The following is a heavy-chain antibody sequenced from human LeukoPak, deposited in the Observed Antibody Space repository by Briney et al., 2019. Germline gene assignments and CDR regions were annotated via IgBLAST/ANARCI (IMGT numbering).Heavy chain of an antibody. CDR2: IYYSGST. Sequence: SETLSLTCTVSGGSISTYYWTWIRQPPEKGPEWIGYIYYSGSTNYNPSLKSRVTMSVDTSKNQFSLKLNSVTAADTAVYYCARDRPGLPVDYWGRGTLVTVSS. V-gene: IGHV4-59*01. CDR3: ARDRPGLPVDY. J-gene: IGHJ4*02. D-gene: IGHD3-16*01. CDR1: GGSISTYY.